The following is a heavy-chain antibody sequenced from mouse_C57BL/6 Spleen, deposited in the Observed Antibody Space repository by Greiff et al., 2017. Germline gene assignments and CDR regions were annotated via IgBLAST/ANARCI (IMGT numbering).Heavy chain of an antibody. J-gene: IGHJ1*03. CDR2: IYPGSGNT. Sequence: QVQLKESGAELVRPGASVKLSCKASGYTFTDYYINWVKQRPGQGLEWIARIYPGSGNTYYNEKFKGKATLTAEKSSSTAYMQLSSLTSEDSAVXFCSRDPWTGSYWFFDDWGTGTTVTVSS. V-gene: IGHV1-76*01. D-gene: IGHD3-3*01. CDR1: GYTFTDYY. CDR3: SRDPWTGSYWFFDD.